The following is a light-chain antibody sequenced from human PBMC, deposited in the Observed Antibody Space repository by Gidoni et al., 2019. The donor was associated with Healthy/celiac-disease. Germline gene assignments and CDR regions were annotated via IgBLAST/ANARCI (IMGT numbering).Light chain of an antibody. CDR1: QSVSSSY. Sequence: EIVLTQSPGPLSLSPGERATLSCRASQSVSSSYVAWYQQIPGQAPRLLIYGASSRATGIPDRFSGSGSGTDFTLTISRLEPEDFAVYYCQQYGSSRWTFGQGTKVEIK. CDR3: QQYGSSRWT. V-gene: IGKV3-20*01. CDR2: GAS. J-gene: IGKJ1*01.